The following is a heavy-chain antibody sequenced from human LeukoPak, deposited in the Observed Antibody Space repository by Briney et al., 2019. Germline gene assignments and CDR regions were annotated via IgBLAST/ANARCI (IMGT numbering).Heavy chain of an antibody. CDR2: ISSSSSTI. V-gene: IGHV3-48*04. Sequence: GGSLRLSCAASGVTVSSNYMSWVRQAPGKGLEWVSYISSSSSTIYYADSVKGRFTISRDNAKNSLYLQMNSLRAEDTAVYYCARDQQQWLVRYYYYGMDVWGQGTTVTVSS. J-gene: IGHJ6*02. CDR1: GVTVSSNY. CDR3: ARDQQQWLVRYYYYGMDV. D-gene: IGHD6-19*01.